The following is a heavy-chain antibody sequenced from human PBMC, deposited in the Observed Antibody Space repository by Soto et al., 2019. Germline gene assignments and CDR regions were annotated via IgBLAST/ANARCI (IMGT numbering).Heavy chain of an antibody. J-gene: IGHJ6*02. Sequence: SVKVSCKASGGTFSSYAISWVRQAPGQGPEWMGGIIPIFGTANYAQKFQGRVTITADESTSTAYMELSSLRSEDTAVYYCARRTFWSGYYYYYYGMDVWGQGTTVTVSS. CDR2: IIPIFGTA. V-gene: IGHV1-69*13. CDR3: ARRTFWSGYYYYYYGMDV. D-gene: IGHD3-3*01. CDR1: GGTFSSYA.